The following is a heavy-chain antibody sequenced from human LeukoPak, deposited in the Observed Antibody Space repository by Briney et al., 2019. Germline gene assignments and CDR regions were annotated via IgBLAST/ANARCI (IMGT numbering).Heavy chain of an antibody. J-gene: IGHJ4*02. V-gene: IGHV3-66*02. CDR1: GFNVSSNY. CDR2: IYGADAA. CDR3: VTSTGQQFIPYDY. Sequence: GGSLRLSCAASGFNVSSNYMTWIRQAPGKGLEWVSLIYGADAAYYAESVRGRFMISRDNLKNTLFLQMNSLRVEDTAVYYCVTSTGQQFIPYDYWGQGTHVTVSS. D-gene: IGHD6-13*01.